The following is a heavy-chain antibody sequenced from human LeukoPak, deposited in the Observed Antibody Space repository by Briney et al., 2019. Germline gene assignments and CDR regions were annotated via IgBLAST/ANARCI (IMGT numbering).Heavy chain of an antibody. CDR3: ARGYCSGGRCYILDY. J-gene: IGHJ4*02. Sequence: ASVKVSFKASGYTFTGYYIHWVRQAPGQGPEWMGWINPNSGDTNYPQNFQGRVSMTRDTSISTAYMELSSLRSDDTALYYCARGYCSGGRCYILDYWGQGTLVTVSS. CDR1: GYTFTGYY. D-gene: IGHD2-15*01. CDR2: INPNSGDT. V-gene: IGHV1-2*02.